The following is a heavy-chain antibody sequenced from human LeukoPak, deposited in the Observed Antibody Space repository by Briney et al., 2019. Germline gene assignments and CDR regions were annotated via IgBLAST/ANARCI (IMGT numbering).Heavy chain of an antibody. Sequence: SETLSLTCAVYGGSFSGYYWSWIRQPPGKGLEWIGEINHSGSTNYNPSLKSRVTISVDTSKNQFSLKLSSVTAADTAVCFCARDWAYWGQGTLVTVSS. D-gene: IGHD3-16*01. CDR2: INHSGST. V-gene: IGHV4-34*01. J-gene: IGHJ4*02. CDR3: ARDWAY. CDR1: GGSFSGYY.